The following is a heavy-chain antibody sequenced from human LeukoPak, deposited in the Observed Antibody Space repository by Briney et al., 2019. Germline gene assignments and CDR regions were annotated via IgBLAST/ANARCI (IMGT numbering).Heavy chain of an antibody. CDR1: GFTFSDYS. V-gene: IGHV3-21*01. CDR2: ISDDSNYI. CDR3: ANHLACGSTSCPSFDY. Sequence: GGSLRLSCAASGFTFSDYSMNWVRQAPGKGLEWVSSISDDSNYIYYADSVKGRFTISRDNAKNSPYLQMNSLRAEDTAVYYCANHLACGSTSCPSFDYWGQGTLVTVSS. J-gene: IGHJ4*02. D-gene: IGHD2-2*01.